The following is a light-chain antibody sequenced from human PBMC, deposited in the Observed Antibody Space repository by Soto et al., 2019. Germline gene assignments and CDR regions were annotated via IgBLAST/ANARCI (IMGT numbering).Light chain of an antibody. CDR1: QSISNY. V-gene: IGKV1-39*01. J-gene: IGKJ1*01. CDR3: QQSYSRT. Sequence: DIQLTQSPSSLSASVGDRVSISCRASQSISNYLNWYQQKPGKAPKVLIFAASRLQSGVPSRFSGSGSGTDFTLTITSLQPADFATYYCQQSYSRTFGQGTKVDIK. CDR2: AAS.